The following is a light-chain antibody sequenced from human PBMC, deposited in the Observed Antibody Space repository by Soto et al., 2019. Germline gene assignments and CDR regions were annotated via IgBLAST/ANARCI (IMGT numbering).Light chain of an antibody. Sequence: QSVLTQPPSASRSLGQSVTVSCTGTSSDVGAYNYVSWYQQHPGKAPKLMIYEVTRRPSGVPDRFSGSKSGNTASLNVSGLQAEDEADYYCSSYTSSSTLVFGTGTKVTVL. CDR1: SSDVGAYNY. J-gene: IGLJ1*01. CDR3: SSYTSSSTLV. V-gene: IGLV2-8*02. CDR2: EVT.